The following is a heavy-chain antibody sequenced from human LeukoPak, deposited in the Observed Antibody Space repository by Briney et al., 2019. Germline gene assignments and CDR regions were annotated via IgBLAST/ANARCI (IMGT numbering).Heavy chain of an antibody. D-gene: IGHD2-21*01. CDR3: ARDPLRGDGYTFDS. CDR1: GFTFSDYY. Sequence: GGSLRLSCAASGFTFSDYYMTWIHQAPGKGLEWVSFITSGGTSIYYADSVKGRFTISRDNAKKLLFLQMNSLRAEDTAVYYCARDPLRGDGYTFDSWGQGTLVTVSS. CDR2: ITSGGTSI. V-gene: IGHV3-11*04. J-gene: IGHJ4*02.